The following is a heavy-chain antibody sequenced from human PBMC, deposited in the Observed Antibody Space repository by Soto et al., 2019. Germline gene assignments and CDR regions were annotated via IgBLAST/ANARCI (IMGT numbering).Heavy chain of an antibody. D-gene: IGHD2-2*01. CDR3: AKDPPWTVGPLAMDV. J-gene: IGHJ6*02. V-gene: IGHV3-23*01. Sequence: PGGSLRLSCVASGFSFSSYAMNWVRQAPGKGLEWVSTISGSFGSTYYADSVQGRFTVSRDNSKNTLYLQMNSLRAEDTAVYYCAKDPPWTVGPLAMDVWGQGTTVTVSS. CDR2: ISGSFGST. CDR1: GFSFSSYA.